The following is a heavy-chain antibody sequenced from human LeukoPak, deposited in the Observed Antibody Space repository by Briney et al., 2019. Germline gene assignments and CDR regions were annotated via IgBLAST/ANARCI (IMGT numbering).Heavy chain of an antibody. V-gene: IGHV3-74*01. CDR1: GFTFSSYW. J-gene: IGHJ5*02. CDR3: ARGYYGSGANWFDP. D-gene: IGHD3-10*01. Sequence: GGSLRLSCAASGFTFSSYWMHWVRQAPGKGLVWVSRINSDGSSTSYADSVKGRFTISRDNAKNTLYLQMNSLRAEDTAVYYCARGYYGSGANWFDPWGQGTLVTVSS. CDR2: INSDGSST.